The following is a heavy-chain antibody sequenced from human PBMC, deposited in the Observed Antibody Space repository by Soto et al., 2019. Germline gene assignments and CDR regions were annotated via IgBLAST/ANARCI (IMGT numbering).Heavy chain of an antibody. V-gene: IGHV5-10-1*01. D-gene: IGHD3-22*01. J-gene: IGHJ4*02. CDR2: IDPSDSYT. Sequence: SGESLKISCKGSGYSFTSYWISWVRQMPGKGLEWMGRIDPSDSYTNYSPSFQGHVTISADKSISTAYLQWSSLKASDTAMYYCARWVYYYDSSGYYRWYFDYWGQGTLVTVSS. CDR3: ARWVYYYDSSGYYRWYFDY. CDR1: GYSFTSYW.